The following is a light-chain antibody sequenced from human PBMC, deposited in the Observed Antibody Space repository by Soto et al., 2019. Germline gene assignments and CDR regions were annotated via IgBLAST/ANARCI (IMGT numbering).Light chain of an antibody. Sequence: EIVLTQSPATLSLSPGERATLSCRASQSVSSYLAWYQQKPGQAPRLLIYDASNRATGIPARFSGSGSGTDFTLTISSLEPEDFEVYYCQQRSNWPRLTFGGGNKLEIK. V-gene: IGKV3-11*01. CDR3: QQRSNWPRLT. J-gene: IGKJ4*01. CDR2: DAS. CDR1: QSVSSY.